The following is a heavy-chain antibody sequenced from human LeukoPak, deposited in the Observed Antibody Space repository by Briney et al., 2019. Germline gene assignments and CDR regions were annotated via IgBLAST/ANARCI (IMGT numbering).Heavy chain of an antibody. CDR2: IYYSGST. J-gene: IGHJ4*02. CDR1: GGSISSSSYY. Sequence: SETLSLTCTVSGGSISSSSYYWGWIRQPPGKGLGWIGSIYYSGSTYYNPSLKSRVTISVDTSKNQFSLKLRSVTDADTAVYYCARHRGSSGWVDYWGQGTLVTVSS. CDR3: ARHRGSSGWVDY. D-gene: IGHD6-19*01. V-gene: IGHV4-39*01.